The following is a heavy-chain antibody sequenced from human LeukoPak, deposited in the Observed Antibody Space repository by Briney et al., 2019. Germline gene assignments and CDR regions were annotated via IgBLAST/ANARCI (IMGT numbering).Heavy chain of an antibody. CDR2: IWYDGSNK. V-gene: IGHV3-33*01. Sequence: GGSLRLSCAASGFTFSSYGMHWVRQAPGKGLEWVAVIWYDGSNKYYADSVKGRFTISRDNSKNTLLLQMNSLRAEDTAVYFCVRERLGAIVENWGQGVLVIVSP. CDR1: GFTFSSYG. CDR3: VRERLGAIVEN. D-gene: IGHD3-16*02. J-gene: IGHJ4*02.